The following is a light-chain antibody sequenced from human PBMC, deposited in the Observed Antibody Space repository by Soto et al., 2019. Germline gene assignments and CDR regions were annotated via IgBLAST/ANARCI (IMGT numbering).Light chain of an antibody. V-gene: IGKV3-20*01. Sequence: EIVLTQSPCTLSLSPAERCTLSCMASQSVSSSYLAWYQQKPGQAPRLLIYGASSRATGIPDRFSGSGSGTDFTLTISRLEPEDFAVYYCQQYGSSLITFGQGTRLE. CDR2: GAS. J-gene: IGKJ5*01. CDR3: QQYGSSLIT. CDR1: QSVSSSY.